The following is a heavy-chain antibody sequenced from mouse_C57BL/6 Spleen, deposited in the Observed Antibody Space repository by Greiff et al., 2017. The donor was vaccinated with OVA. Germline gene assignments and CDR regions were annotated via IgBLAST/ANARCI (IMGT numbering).Heavy chain of an antibody. V-gene: IGHV1-80*01. CDR1: GYAFSSYW. J-gene: IGHJ4*01. Sequence: VQLVESGAELVKPGASVKISCKASGYAFSSYWMNWVKQRPGKGLEWIGQIYPGDGDTNYNGKFKGKATLTADKSSSTAYMQLSSLTSEDSAVYFCAVYYGNPGAMDYWGQGTSVTVSS. CDR3: AVYYGNPGAMDY. CDR2: IYPGDGDT. D-gene: IGHD2-1*01.